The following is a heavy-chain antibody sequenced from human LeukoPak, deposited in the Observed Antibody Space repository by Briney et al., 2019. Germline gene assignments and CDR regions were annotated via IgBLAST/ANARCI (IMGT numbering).Heavy chain of an antibody. J-gene: IGHJ4*02. CDR2: ISGSGGST. D-gene: IGHD3-22*01. Sequence: PGGSLRLSCAASGFTFSSYAMSWVRQAPGKGLEWVSAISGSGGSTYYADSVKGRFTISRDNSENTLYLQMNSLRAEDTAVYYCARTYYYDSSGYPPGIYWGQGTLVTVSS. CDR3: ARTYYYDSSGYPPGIY. CDR1: GFTFSSYA. V-gene: IGHV3-23*01.